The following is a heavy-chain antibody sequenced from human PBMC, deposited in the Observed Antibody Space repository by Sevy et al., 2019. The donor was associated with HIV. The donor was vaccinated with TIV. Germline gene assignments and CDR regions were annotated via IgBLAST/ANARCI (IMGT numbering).Heavy chain of an antibody. Sequence: ASVKVSCKASGYTFTSYYMNWVRQAPGQGLEWMGIVNPSGGSTSYAKKFQGRVTMTRDTSTSTVYMELSRLRSEDTDVYYCAGGRGGRSGWFDPWGQGHLATVSS. CDR2: VNPSGGST. V-gene: IGHV1-46*01. D-gene: IGHD2-15*01. CDR1: GYTFTSYY. CDR3: AGGRGGRSGWFDP. J-gene: IGHJ5*02.